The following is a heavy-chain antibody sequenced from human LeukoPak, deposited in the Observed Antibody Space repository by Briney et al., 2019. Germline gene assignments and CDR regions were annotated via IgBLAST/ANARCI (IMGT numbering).Heavy chain of an antibody. CDR3: ARDLKITIFGVLPWDYFDY. CDR2: ISAYNGNT. Sequence: GASVKVSCKASGYTFTNYGISWVRQAPGQGLEWMGWISAYNGNTSYAQKLQGRVTMTTDTSTSTAYMELRSLRSDDTALYYCARDLKITIFGVLPWDYFDYWGQGTLVTVSS. J-gene: IGHJ4*02. D-gene: IGHD3-3*01. CDR1: GYTFTNYG. V-gene: IGHV1-18*01.